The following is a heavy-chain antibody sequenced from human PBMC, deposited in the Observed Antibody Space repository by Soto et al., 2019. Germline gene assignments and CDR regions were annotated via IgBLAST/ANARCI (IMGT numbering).Heavy chain of an antibody. Sequence: SETLSLTCAVSSGSISSSNWWSWVRQPPGKGLEWIGEIYHSGSTNYNPSLESRVTISVDKSKNQFSLKLSSVTAADTAVYYCARRSLLVYAIGYWGQGTLVTVSS. CDR1: SGSISSSNW. J-gene: IGHJ4*02. CDR2: IYHSGST. D-gene: IGHD2-8*01. CDR3: ARRSLLVYAIGY. V-gene: IGHV4-4*02.